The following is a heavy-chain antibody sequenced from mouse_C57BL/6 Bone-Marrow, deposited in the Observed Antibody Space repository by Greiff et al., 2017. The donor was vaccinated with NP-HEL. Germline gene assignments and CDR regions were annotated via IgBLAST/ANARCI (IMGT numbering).Heavy chain of an antibody. D-gene: IGHD2-5*01. CDR2: IYPRSGNT. Sequence: VQLQQSGAELARPGASVKLSCKASGYTFTSYGISWVKQRTGQGLEWIGEIYPRSGNTYYNEKFKGKATLTADKSSSTAYMELRSLTSEDSAVYFCARKGTYYSNYVDNWGQGTTLTVSS. V-gene: IGHV1-81*01. CDR3: ARKGTYYSNYVDN. CDR1: GYTFTSYG. J-gene: IGHJ2*01.